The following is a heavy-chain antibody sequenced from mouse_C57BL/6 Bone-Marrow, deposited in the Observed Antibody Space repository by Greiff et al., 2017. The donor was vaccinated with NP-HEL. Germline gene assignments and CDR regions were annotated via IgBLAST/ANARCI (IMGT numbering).Heavy chain of an antibody. J-gene: IGHJ2*01. CDR2: IDPSDSYT. D-gene: IGHD1-2*01. CDR3: ARGLLRLLGY. V-gene: IGHV1-69*01. Sequence: VQLQQPGAELVMPGASVKLSCKASGYTFTSYWMHWVKQRPGQGLEWIGEIDPSDSYTNYNQKFKGKSTLTVDKSSSTAYMQLSSLTSEDSAVYYSARGLLRLLGYWGQGTTLTVSS. CDR1: GYTFTSYW.